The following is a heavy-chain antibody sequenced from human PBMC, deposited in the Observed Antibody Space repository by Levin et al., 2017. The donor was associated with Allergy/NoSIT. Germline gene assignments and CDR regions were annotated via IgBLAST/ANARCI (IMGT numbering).Heavy chain of an antibody. CDR1: GFTFSSYW. D-gene: IGHD6-19*01. J-gene: IGHJ4*02. Sequence: SGGSLRLSCAASGFTFSSYWMSWVRQAPGKGLEWVANIKQDGSEKYYVDSVKGRFTISRDNAKNSLYLQMNSLRAEDTAVYYCAREYPGIAVALDYWGQGTLVTVSS. CDR3: AREYPGIAVALDY. CDR2: IKQDGSEK. V-gene: IGHV3-7*01.